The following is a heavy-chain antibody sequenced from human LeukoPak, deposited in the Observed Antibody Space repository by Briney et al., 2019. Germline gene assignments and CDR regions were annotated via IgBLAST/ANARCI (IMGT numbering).Heavy chain of an antibody. CDR2: MRGDGSQL. J-gene: IGHJ3*02. V-gene: IGHV3-30*02. CDR1: GFTFRDYD. CDR3: AKDIGGRIFGVAYDAFDI. Sequence: GGSLRLSCAASGFTFRDYDMHWVRQALGKGLEWVASMRGDGSQLYHAESVKGRFTISRDNSKNTLYVQMNSLRVEDTAIYYCAKDIGGRIFGVAYDAFDIWGQGTMLTVSS. D-gene: IGHD3-3*01.